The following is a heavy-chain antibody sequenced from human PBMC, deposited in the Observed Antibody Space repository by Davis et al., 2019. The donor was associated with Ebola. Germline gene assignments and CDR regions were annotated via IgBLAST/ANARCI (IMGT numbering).Heavy chain of an antibody. D-gene: IGHD6-19*01. CDR2: IIPIFGTA. J-gene: IGHJ5*02. CDR1: GYTFTGYY. Sequence: AASVKVSCKASGYTFTGYYMHWVRQAPGQGLEWMGGIIPIFGTANYAQKLQGRVTMTTDTSTSTAYMELRSLRSDDTAVYYCARDLRAVAGMNWFDPWGQGTLVTVSS. V-gene: IGHV1-18*04. CDR3: ARDLRAVAGMNWFDP.